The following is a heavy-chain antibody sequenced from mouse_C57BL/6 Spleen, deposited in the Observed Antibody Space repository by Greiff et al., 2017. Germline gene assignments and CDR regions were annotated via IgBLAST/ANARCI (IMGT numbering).Heavy chain of an antibody. CDR1: GYTFTDYY. CDR2: INPNNGGT. V-gene: IGHV1-26*01. CDR3: ASGYYRGSYYAMDY. Sequence: VQLQQSGPELVKPGASVKISCKASGYTFTDYYMNWVKQSHGKSLEWIGDINPNNGGTSYNQKFKGKATLTVDKSSSTAYMELRSLTSEDSAVYYCASGYYRGSYYAMDYWGQGTSVTVSS. D-gene: IGHD1-1*02. J-gene: IGHJ4*01.